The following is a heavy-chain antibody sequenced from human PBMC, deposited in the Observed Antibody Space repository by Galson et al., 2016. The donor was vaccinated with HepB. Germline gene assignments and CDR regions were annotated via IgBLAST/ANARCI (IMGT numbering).Heavy chain of an antibody. D-gene: IGHD6-19*01. J-gene: IGHJ4*02. CDR3: AKKSLVDGTATYVFDN. CDR2: ISGSGGSI. V-gene: IGHV3-23*01. Sequence: SLRLSCAASGFPFSTYGMSWVRQAPGKGLEWVSGISGSGGSIYSADSVKGRFTISRDNSKNTLYLQMNSLRADDTAVYYCAKKSLVDGTATYVFDNWGQGTLVSVSS. CDR1: GFPFSTYG.